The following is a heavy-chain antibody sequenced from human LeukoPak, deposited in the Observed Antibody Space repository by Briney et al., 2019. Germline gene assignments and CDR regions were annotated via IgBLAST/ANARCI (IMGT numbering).Heavy chain of an antibody. V-gene: IGHV3-23*01. CDR3: AKVARGYCTNGVCPGDYFDY. CDR2: ISGSGGST. Sequence: GGSLRLSCAASGFTFSSYAMSWVRQAPGKGLKWVSAISGSGGSTYYADSVKGRFTISRDNSKNTLYLQMNSLRAEDTAVYYCAKVARGYCTNGVCPGDYFDYWGQGTLVTVSS. CDR1: GFTFSSYA. D-gene: IGHD2-8*01. J-gene: IGHJ4*02.